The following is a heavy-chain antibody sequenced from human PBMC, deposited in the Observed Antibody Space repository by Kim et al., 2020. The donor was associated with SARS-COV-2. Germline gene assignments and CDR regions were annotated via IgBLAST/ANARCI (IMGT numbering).Heavy chain of an antibody. J-gene: IGHJ6*02. V-gene: IGHV3-30*01. D-gene: IGHD3-10*01. Sequence: YYADSVEGRFTISRDDSTNTLFLQMNSLRVEDTAVYYCARTSGDGMDVWGHGTTVIVSS. CDR3: ARTSGDGMDV.